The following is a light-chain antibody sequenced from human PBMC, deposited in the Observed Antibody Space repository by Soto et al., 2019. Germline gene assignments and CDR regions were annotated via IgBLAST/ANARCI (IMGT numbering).Light chain of an antibody. J-gene: IGLJ2*01. CDR2: YDD. CDR1: RSNIGNNA. V-gene: IGLV1-36*01. CDR3: ATWDDSLNGQV. Sequence: QSVLTQPPSVSGAPRQRVTISCSGSRSNIGNNAVNWYQQFPGRAPKLLIYYDDLLPSGVSDRFSGSKSGTSASLAISGLQSEDEADYYCATWDDSLNGQVFGGGTKVTDL.